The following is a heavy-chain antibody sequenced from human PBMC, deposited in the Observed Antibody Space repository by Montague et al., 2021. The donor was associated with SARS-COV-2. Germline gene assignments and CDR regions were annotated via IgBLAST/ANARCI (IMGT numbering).Heavy chain of an antibody. V-gene: IGHV4-34*01. CDR3: TREGYQVLWSDYYYYGMDV. Sequence: SETLSLTCAVYGGSFSGYYWSWIRQPPGKGLEWIGEINHSGSTNYNPSLKSRVTISVDTSKNQFSLKLSSVTAADTAVYYCTREGYQVLWSDYYYYGMDVWGQGTRSPSP. D-gene: IGHD2-2*01. CDR2: INHSGST. CDR1: GGSFSGYY. J-gene: IGHJ6*02.